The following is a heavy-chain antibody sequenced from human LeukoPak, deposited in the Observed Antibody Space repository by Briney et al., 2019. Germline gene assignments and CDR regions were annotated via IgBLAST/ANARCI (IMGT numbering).Heavy chain of an antibody. CDR3: AKSGGLSGSGRLAMDV. CDR1: GFTFSTYA. CDR2: ISGSGGST. V-gene: IGHV3-23*01. D-gene: IGHD3-10*01. J-gene: IGHJ6*02. Sequence: GGSLRPSCAASGFTFSTYAVSWVRLAPGKGLEWVSVISGSGGSTYYADSVKGRFTSSRDNSNNTLYVQMNSLRVEDTAVYYCAKSGGLSGSGRLAMDVWGQGTTVTVSS.